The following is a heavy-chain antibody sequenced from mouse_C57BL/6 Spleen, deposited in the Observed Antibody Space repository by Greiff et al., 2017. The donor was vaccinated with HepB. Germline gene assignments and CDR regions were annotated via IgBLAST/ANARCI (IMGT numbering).Heavy chain of an antibody. J-gene: IGHJ4*01. D-gene: IGHD4-1*02. CDR3: ARGRNWDGAMDY. V-gene: IGHV1-7*01. CDR2: INPSSGYT. CDR1: GYTFTSYW. Sequence: VQLQQSGAELAKPGASVKLSCKASGYTFTSYWMHWVKQRPGQGLEWIGYINPSSGYTKYNEKFKDKDTLTADKSSSTAYMQLSSLTYEDSAVYYCARGRNWDGAMDYWGQGTSVTVSS.